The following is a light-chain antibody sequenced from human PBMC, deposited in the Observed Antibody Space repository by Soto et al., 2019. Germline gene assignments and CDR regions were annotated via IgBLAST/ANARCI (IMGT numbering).Light chain of an antibody. CDR3: AAWDDRLNGPV. V-gene: IGLV1-44*01. Sequence: QSVLTQPPSASGTPGQRVTISCSGSSSNIGSNTVSWYQQLPGTAPKLLIYSNDQRPSGVPDRFSGSKSGSSASLAISGLQSEDEADYYCAAWDDRLNGPVFGGGTKLTVL. CDR2: SND. J-gene: IGLJ3*02. CDR1: SSNIGSNT.